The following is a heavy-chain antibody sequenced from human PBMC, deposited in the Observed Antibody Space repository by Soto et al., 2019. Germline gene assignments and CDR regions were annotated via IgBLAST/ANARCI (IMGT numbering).Heavy chain of an antibody. J-gene: IGHJ4*02. D-gene: IGHD2-15*01. CDR1: GFTFSSYW. Sequence: GGSLRLSCAASGFTFSSYWMSWVRQAPGKGLEWVANIKQDGSEKYYVDSVKGRFTISRDNAKNSLYLQMNSLRAEDTAVYYCAREYCSGGSCYLYYFDYWGQGTLVTVSS. CDR2: IKQDGSEK. V-gene: IGHV3-7*01. CDR3: AREYCSGGSCYLYYFDY.